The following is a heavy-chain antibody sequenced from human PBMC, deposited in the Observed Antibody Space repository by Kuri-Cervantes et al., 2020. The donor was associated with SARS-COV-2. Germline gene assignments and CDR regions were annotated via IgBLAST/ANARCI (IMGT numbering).Heavy chain of an antibody. D-gene: IGHD2-2*01. Sequence: GSLRLSCTVSGGSISSYYWSWIRQPAGKGLGRIGRIYTSGSTNYNPSLKSRVTISVDTSKNQFSLKLSSVTAADTAVYYCAREYCSSTSCYGAFDIWGQGTMVTVSS. CDR2: IYTSGST. CDR1: GGSISSYY. V-gene: IGHV4-4*07. J-gene: IGHJ3*02. CDR3: AREYCSSTSCYGAFDI.